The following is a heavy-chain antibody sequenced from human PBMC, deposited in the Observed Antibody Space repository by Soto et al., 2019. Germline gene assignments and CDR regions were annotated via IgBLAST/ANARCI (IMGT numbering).Heavy chain of an antibody. J-gene: IGHJ4*02. V-gene: IGHV4-31*03. Sequence: QVQLQESGPGLVKPSQTLSLTCTVSGGSISSGGYYWSWIRQHPGKGLEWIGYIYYSGSTYYNPSLKSRVTISLDTSKTQFSLKLGSVTAADTAMYYCARLSSGERLNFDYWGQGTLVTVSS. CDR1: GGSISSGGYY. D-gene: IGHD3-10*02. CDR2: IYYSGST. CDR3: ARLSSGERLNFDY.